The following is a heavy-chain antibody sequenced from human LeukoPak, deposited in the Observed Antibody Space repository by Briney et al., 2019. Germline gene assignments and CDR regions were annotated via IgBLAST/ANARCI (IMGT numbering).Heavy chain of an antibody. CDR1: GYTFTSYY. CDR2: INPSGGST. D-gene: IGHD4-17*01. Sequence: ASVKVSCKASGYTFTSYYMHWVRQAPGQGLEWMGIINPSGGSTNYAQKLQGRVTMTTDTSTSTAYMELRSLRSDDTAVYYCARDDYGDWWYNPSAIGYYYYGMDVWGQGTTVTVSS. V-gene: IGHV1-46*01. J-gene: IGHJ6*02. CDR3: ARDDYGDWWYNPSAIGYYYYGMDV.